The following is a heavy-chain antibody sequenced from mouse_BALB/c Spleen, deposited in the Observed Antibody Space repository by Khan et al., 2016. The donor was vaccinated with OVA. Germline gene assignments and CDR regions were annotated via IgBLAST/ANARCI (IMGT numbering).Heavy chain of an antibody. CDR2: ISRAGDYT. J-gene: IGHJ3*01. Sequence: VQLKESGGDLVRPGASLQLSCTASGFTFSSYSMSWVRQSPDKRLEWVATISRAGDYTYYPHNFKGRSTISRDNAWNTPYLQMSSLKSEDTAMYYCASHLTGSFAYWGQGTLVTVSA. D-gene: IGHD4-1*01. CDR1: GFTFSSYS. V-gene: IGHV5-6*01. CDR3: ASHLTGSFAY.